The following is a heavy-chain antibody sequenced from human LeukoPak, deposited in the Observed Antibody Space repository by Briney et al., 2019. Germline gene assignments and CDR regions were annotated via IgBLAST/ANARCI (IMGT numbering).Heavy chain of an antibody. CDR3: AKGNEDYGDYGIQH. Sequence: GGSLRLSCAASGFTFSSYEMNWVRQAPGKGLEWVSYISSSGSTIYYADSVKGRFTISRDNAKNSLYLQMNSLRAEDTAVYYCAKGNEDYGDYGIQHWGQGTLVTVSS. D-gene: IGHD4-17*01. CDR1: GFTFSSYE. J-gene: IGHJ1*01. V-gene: IGHV3-48*03. CDR2: ISSSGSTI.